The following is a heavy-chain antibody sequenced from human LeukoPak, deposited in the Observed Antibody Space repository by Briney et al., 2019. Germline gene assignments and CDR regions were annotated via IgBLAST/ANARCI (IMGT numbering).Heavy chain of an antibody. V-gene: IGHV3-30*18. D-gene: IGHD6-19*01. J-gene: IGHJ4*02. Sequence: GGSLRLSCAASGFTFSSYGMHWVRQAPGKGLEWVAVISYDGSNKYYADSVKGRFTISRDISKNTLYLHMNSLRTEDTALYYCAKDLMRGLYRPLDFWGQGTLVTVSS. CDR1: GFTFSSYG. CDR2: ISYDGSNK. CDR3: AKDLMRGLYRPLDF.